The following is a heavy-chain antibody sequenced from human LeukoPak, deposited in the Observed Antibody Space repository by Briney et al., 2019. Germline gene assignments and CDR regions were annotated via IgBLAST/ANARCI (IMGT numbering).Heavy chain of an antibody. J-gene: IGHJ5*02. D-gene: IGHD2-21*02. V-gene: IGHV1-46*01. Sequence: ASVKVSCKASGYTFTSYYMHWVRQAPGQGLEWMGIINPSGGSTSYAQKFQGRVTMTRDTSTSTVYMELSSLRSEDTAVYYCARGPIVVVTAIRSWFDPWGQGTLVTVSS. CDR1: GYTFTSYY. CDR2: INPSGGST. CDR3: ARGPIVVVTAIRSWFDP.